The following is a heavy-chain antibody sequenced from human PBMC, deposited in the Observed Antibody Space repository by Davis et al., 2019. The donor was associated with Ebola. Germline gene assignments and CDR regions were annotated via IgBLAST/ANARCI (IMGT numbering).Heavy chain of an antibody. V-gene: IGHV3-64*01. CDR1: GFTFSSYA. D-gene: IGHD3-3*01. CDR3: ARDGVVRAFDY. J-gene: IGHJ4*02. CDR2: ISSNGGST. Sequence: GGSLRLSCAASGFTFSSYAMHWVRQAPGKGLEYVSAISSNGGSTYYANSVKGRFTISRDNSKNSLYLQMNSLRAEDTAVYYCARDGVVRAFDYWGQGTLVTVSS.